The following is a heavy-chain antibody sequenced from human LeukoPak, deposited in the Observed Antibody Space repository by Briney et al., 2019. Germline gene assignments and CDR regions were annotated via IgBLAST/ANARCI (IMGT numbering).Heavy chain of an antibody. CDR3: ARTGYCTGGICYPTDF. CDR2: LYSGDTA. J-gene: IGHJ4*02. V-gene: IGHV3-53*01. Sequence: PGGSLRLSCAASGFTVSGNYMSWVRQAPGKGLEWVSILYSGDTAFYADSVKGRFTISRDNSKNTLHLQMNSLRAEDTAVYYRARTGYCTGGICYPTDFWGQGTLVTVSS. D-gene: IGHD2-8*02. CDR1: GFTVSGNY.